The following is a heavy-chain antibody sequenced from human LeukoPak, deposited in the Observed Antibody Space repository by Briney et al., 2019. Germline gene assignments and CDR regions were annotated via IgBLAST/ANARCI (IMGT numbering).Heavy chain of an antibody. V-gene: IGHV1-46*01. CDR2: INSSGGST. CDR1: GYTFTSYY. D-gene: IGHD3-22*01. CDR3: ARDGQVGYDSSGYRFDY. J-gene: IGHJ4*02. Sequence: ASVKVSCKASGYTFTSYYMHWVRQAPGQGLEWMGIINSSGGSTSYAQKFQGRVTMTRDTSTSTVYMELSSLRSEDTAVYYCARDGQVGYDSSGYRFDYWGQGTLVTVSS.